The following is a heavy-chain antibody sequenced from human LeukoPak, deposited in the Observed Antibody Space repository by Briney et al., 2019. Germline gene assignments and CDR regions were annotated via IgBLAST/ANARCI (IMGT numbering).Heavy chain of an antibody. CDR3: ASESPGSSVDY. V-gene: IGHV4-61*02. Sequence: SQTLSLTCTVSGGSISSGGYYWSWIRQHPGKGLEWIGRIYTSGSTNYNPSLKSRVTMSVDTSKNQLSLKLSSVTAADTAVYYCASESPGSSVDYWGQGTLVTVSS. CDR1: GGSISSGGYY. J-gene: IGHJ4*02. CDR2: IYTSGST. D-gene: IGHD3-10*01.